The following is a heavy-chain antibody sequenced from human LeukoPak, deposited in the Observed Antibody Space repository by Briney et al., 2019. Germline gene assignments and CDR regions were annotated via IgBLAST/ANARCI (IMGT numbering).Heavy chain of an antibody. V-gene: IGHV1-18*01. D-gene: IGHD3-10*01. J-gene: IGHJ3*02. Sequence: ASVKVSCKASGYTFTSYGISWVRQAPGQGLEWMGWISAYNGNTNYAQKLQGRVTMTTDTSTSTAYMELRSLRSDDTAVYYCARDRSYYGSGSYYNVFAFDIWGQGTMVTVSS. CDR2: ISAYNGNT. CDR3: ARDRSYYGSGSYYNVFAFDI. CDR1: GYTFTSYG.